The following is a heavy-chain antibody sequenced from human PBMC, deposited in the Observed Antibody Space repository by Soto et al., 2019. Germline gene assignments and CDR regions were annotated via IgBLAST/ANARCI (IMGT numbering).Heavy chain of an antibody. Sequence: ASVKVSCKASGYTFTAYYIHWVRQAPGQGLEWMGWINPNSGGTNYEQKFQGWVTMTRDTSISTAYMDLSRLRSDDTAVYYCARGFSGRTFDIWGQGTMDTVSS. CDR2: INPNSGGT. J-gene: IGHJ3*02. CDR3: ARGFSGRTFDI. V-gene: IGHV1-2*04. D-gene: IGHD6-19*01. CDR1: GYTFTAYY.